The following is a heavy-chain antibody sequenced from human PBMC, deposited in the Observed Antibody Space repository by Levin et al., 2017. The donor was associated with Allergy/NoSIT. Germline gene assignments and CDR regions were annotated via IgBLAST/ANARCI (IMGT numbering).Heavy chain of an antibody. V-gene: IGHV3-33*01. CDR3: AREDSSGWYGGFDY. J-gene: IGHJ4*02. D-gene: IGHD6-19*01. CDR2: IWYDGSNK. CDR1: GFTFSSYG. Sequence: GESLKISCAASGFTFSSYGMHWVRQAPGKGLEWVAVIWYDGSNKYYADSVKGRFTISRDNSKNTLYLQMNSLRAEDTAVYYCAREDSSGWYGGFDYWGQGTLVTVSS.